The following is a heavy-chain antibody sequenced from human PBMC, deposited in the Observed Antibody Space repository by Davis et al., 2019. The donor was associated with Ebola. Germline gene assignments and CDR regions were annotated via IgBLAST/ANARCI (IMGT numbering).Heavy chain of an antibody. V-gene: IGHV4-59*12. Sequence: MPSETLSLTCTVSGGSISSYYWSWIRQPPGKGLEWIGYIYYSGSTNYNPSLKSRVTISVDTSKNQFSLKLSSVTAADTAVYFCTRGRGSQYGMDVWGQGTTVTVSS. CDR2: IYYSGST. D-gene: IGHD1-26*01. CDR1: GGSISSYY. J-gene: IGHJ6*02. CDR3: TRGRGSQYGMDV.